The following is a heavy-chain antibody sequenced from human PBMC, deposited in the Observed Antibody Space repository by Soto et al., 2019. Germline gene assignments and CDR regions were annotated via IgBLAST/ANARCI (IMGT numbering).Heavy chain of an antibody. J-gene: IGHJ4*02. CDR1: GYTLTELS. CDR2: INPNGGKT. V-gene: IGHV1-46*01. CDR3: ARAQLWSQFDY. D-gene: IGHD5-18*01. Sequence: ASVKVSCKVSGYTLTELSMHWVRQAPGKGLEWMGIINPNGGKTSYAQKFQGRVTMTRDTSTNTVYMELSSLRSEDTAVYYCARAQLWSQFDYWGQGTLVTVSS.